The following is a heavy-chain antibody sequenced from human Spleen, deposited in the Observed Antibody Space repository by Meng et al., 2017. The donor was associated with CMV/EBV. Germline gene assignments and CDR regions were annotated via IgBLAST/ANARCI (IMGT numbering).Heavy chain of an antibody. CDR3: ARGGDSSSPIRMDV. V-gene: IGHV1-69*05. D-gene: IGHD6-6*01. Sequence: SVKVSCKASGGTFSSYAISWVRQAPGQGLEWMGGIIPNFGTPDYAQKFQGRVTITTDESTSTAYMELSRLRSDDTAVYYCARGGDSSSPIRMDVWGQGTTVTVSS. CDR1: GGTFSSYA. CDR2: IIPNFGTP. J-gene: IGHJ6*02.